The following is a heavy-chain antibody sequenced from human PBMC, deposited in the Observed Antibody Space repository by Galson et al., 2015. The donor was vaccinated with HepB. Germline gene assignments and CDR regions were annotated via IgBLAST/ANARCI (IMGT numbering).Heavy chain of an antibody. CDR2: IYDSGGT. J-gene: IGHJ4*02. D-gene: IGHD4-17*01. V-gene: IGHV3-53*01. CDR3: ARTNYGDPIDY. CDR1: GISVSSNY. Sequence: SLRLSCAVSGISVSSNYMTWVRQAPGKGLEWVSVIYDSGGTSYADSVKGRFTVSTDSSKNTLFLQLNSPTAEDTAMYYCARTNYGDPIDYWGQGTLVTVSS.